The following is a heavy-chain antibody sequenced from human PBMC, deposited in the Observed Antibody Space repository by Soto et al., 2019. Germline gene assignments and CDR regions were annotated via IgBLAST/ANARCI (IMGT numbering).Heavy chain of an antibody. D-gene: IGHD5-18*01. CDR1: GYTFTSYY. V-gene: IGHV1-46*03. CDR2: INPSGGST. J-gene: IGHJ5*02. Sequence: QVQLVQSGAEVKKPGASVKVSCKASGYTFTSYYMHWVRQAPGQGLEWMGIINPSGGSTSYAQKFQGSATMTRDTSTSTVYMELSSVRSEDTAVYYCARVYPSDTRYGYVGNNWFDPWGQGTLVTVSS. CDR3: ARVYPSDTRYGYVGNNWFDP.